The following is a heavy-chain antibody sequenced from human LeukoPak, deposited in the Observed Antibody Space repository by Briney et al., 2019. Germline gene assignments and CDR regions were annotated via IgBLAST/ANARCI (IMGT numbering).Heavy chain of an antibody. Sequence: GGSLRLSCAASGFTFSGYGMHRVRQAPGKGLEWVAVIWYDGSNKYYADSVKGRFTISRDNSKNTLYLQMNSLRAEDTAVHYCAKGPYGIAADGKLDYWGQGTLVTVSS. CDR3: AKGPYGIAADGKLDY. CDR1: GFTFSGYG. J-gene: IGHJ4*02. CDR2: IWYDGSNK. D-gene: IGHD6-13*01. V-gene: IGHV3-33*06.